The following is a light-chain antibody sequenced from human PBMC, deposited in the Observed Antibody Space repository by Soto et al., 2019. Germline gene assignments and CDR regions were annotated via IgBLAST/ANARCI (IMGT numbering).Light chain of an antibody. J-gene: IGKJ2*01. CDR3: QQYNSYSRYT. Sequence: DIQMTQSPSTLSASVGERVTITCRASKSLSSWLAWYQQKPGKAPKLLIYKASSLESGVPSRFSGSGSGTEFTLTISSLQPDDFATYYCQQYNSYSRYTFGQGTKLEIK. V-gene: IGKV1-5*03. CDR1: KSLSSW. CDR2: KAS.